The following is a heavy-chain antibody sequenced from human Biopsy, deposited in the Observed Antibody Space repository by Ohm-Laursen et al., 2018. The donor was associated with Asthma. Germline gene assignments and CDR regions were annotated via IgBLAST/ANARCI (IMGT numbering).Heavy chain of an antibody. Sequence: SLRLSCSASGFVFSQCGVHWVRQGPGKGLEWVALVSSDGHNKYYEGSVKGRFTISRDNSRKRLYLQINRLTVEDSAVYFCARQSGQDYGDSSGFDIWGQGTKVAVSS. CDR1: GFVFSQCG. D-gene: IGHD3-22*01. CDR3: ARQSGQDYGDSSGFDI. CDR2: VSSDGHNK. J-gene: IGHJ3*02. V-gene: IGHV3-30*03.